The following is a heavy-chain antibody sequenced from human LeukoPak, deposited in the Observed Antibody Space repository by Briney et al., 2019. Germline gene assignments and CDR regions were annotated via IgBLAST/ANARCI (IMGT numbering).Heavy chain of an antibody. V-gene: IGHV3-33*01. J-gene: IGHJ6*02. CDR3: ARDRQRHRYGMDV. CDR2: IWYDGSNK. Sequence: PGGSLRLSCAASGFTFSSYGMHWVRQAPGKGLEWVAVIWYDGSNKYYADSVKGRFTISRDNSKNTLYLQMNSLRAEDTAVYYCARDRQRHRYGMDVWGQGTTVTVSS. CDR1: GFTFSSYG. D-gene: IGHD6-25*01.